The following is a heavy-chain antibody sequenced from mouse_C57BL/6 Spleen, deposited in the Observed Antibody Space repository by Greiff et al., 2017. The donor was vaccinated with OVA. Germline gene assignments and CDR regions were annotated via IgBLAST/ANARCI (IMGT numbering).Heavy chain of an antibody. CDR1: GYAFSSSW. CDR3: ARLYGPGYFDY. CDR2: IYPGDGDT. Sequence: QVHVKQSGPELVKPGASVKISCKASGYAFSSSWMNWVKQRPGKGLEWIGRIYPGDGDTNYNGKFKGKATLTADKSSSTAYMQLSSLTSEDSAVYFCARLYGPGYFDYWGQGTTLTVSS. D-gene: IGHD1-1*02. J-gene: IGHJ2*01. V-gene: IGHV1-82*01.